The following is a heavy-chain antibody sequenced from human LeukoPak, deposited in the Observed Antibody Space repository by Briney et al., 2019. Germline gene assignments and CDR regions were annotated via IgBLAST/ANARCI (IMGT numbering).Heavy chain of an antibody. CDR1: GFTFSDYY. J-gene: IGHJ6*03. Sequence: GGSLRLSCAASGFTFSDYYMSWIRQAPGKGLEWVSYISSSGSTIYYADSVKGRFTISRDNAKNSLYLQMNSLRAEDTAVYYCARGRRGLERRIVYYYYYMDVWGKGTTVTVSS. V-gene: IGHV3-11*01. CDR2: ISSSGSTI. D-gene: IGHD1-1*01. CDR3: ARGRRGLERRIVYYYYYMDV.